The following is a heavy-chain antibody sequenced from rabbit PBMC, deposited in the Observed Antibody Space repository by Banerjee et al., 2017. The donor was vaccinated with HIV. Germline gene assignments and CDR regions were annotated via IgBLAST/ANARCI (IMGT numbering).Heavy chain of an antibody. CDR2: IYTGSSGSN. V-gene: IGHV1S40*01. CDR3: ARAGVGYGYALYL. CDR1: GFDFSSNS. J-gene: IGHJ6*01. D-gene: IGHD6-1*01. Sequence: QSLEESGGDLVKPGASLTLTCKASGFDFSSNSMCWVRQAPGKGLEWIACIYTGSSGSNYYASWAKGRFTISKTSSTTVTLQMTSLTAADTATYFCARAGVGYGYALYLWGQGTLVTVS.